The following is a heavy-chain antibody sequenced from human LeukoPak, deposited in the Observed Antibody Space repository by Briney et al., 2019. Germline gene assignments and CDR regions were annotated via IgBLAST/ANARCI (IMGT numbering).Heavy chain of an antibody. CDR3: ARARYNWNGDAFDI. J-gene: IGHJ3*02. D-gene: IGHD1-20*01. Sequence: QPGGSLRLSCAASGFTFSSYEMNWVRQAPGKGLEWVSYISSSGSTIYYADSVKGRFTISRDNAKNSLYLQINSLRAEDTAVYYCARARYNWNGDAFDIWGQGTMVTVSS. CDR2: ISSSGSTI. CDR1: GFTFSSYE. V-gene: IGHV3-48*03.